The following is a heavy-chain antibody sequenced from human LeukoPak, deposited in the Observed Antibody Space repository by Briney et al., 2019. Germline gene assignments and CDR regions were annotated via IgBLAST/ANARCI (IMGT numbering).Heavy chain of an antibody. Sequence: GGSLRLSCAASGFTFRNAWMSWVRQAPGKGLEWVSSISGSISYMYYADSVKGRFTISRDNAKNSLYLHMNSLRAEDTAVYYCARDWGGYCSSTSCYSHMDVWGKGTTVTVSS. J-gene: IGHJ6*03. CDR3: ARDWGGYCSSTSCYSHMDV. CDR1: GFTFRNAW. CDR2: ISGSISYM. V-gene: IGHV3-21*01. D-gene: IGHD2-2*01.